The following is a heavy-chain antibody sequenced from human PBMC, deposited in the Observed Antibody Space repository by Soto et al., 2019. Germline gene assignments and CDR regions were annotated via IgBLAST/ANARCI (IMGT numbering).Heavy chain of an antibody. J-gene: IGHJ3*02. Sequence: PGGSLRLSCAASGFTFSIYSMNLVRQAPGKGLEWVSYIMPGSSHIFYADSVKGRFTISRDNAKNSLYLQMNSLRAEDTAVFYCSIEKVAATSVHVFGNCGQGTMVTVS. V-gene: IGHV3-48*01. CDR3: SIEKVAATSVHVFGN. D-gene: IGHD1-26*01. CDR1: GFTFSIYS. CDR2: IMPGSSHI.